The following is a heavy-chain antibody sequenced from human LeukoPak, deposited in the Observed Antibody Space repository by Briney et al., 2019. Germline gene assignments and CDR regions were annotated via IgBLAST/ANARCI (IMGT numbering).Heavy chain of an antibody. Sequence: GGSLRLSCAASGFTFSSYGMHWVRQAPGKGLEWVAFIRYDGSNKYYADSVKGRFTISRDNSKNTLYLQMNSLRAEDTAAYYCAKLATYYYGSGSYIASDWGQGTLVTVSS. D-gene: IGHD3-10*01. CDR3: AKLATYYYGSGSYIASD. J-gene: IGHJ4*02. CDR1: GFTFSSYG. V-gene: IGHV3-30*02. CDR2: IRYDGSNK.